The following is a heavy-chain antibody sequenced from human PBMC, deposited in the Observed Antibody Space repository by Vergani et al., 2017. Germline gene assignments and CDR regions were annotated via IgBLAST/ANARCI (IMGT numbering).Heavy chain of an antibody. CDR3: ARGLLVDYYGSGAYVDY. Sequence: QVQLQQWGAGLLKPSETLSLTCAVYGGSFSGYYWSWIRQPPGKGLEWIGEINHSGSTNYNPSLKSRVTISGDTSKNQFSLKLSSVTAADTAVYYCARGLLVDYYGSGAYVDYWGQGTLVTVSS. CDR2: INHSGST. D-gene: IGHD3-10*01. J-gene: IGHJ4*02. CDR1: GGSFSGYY. V-gene: IGHV4-34*01.